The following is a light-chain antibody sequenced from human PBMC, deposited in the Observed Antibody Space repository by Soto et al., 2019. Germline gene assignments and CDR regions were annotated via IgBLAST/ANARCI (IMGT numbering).Light chain of an antibody. CDR2: DVN. J-gene: IGLJ2*01. V-gene: IGLV2-14*01. CDR3: SSYTSSSTRVV. Sequence: QSALTQPASVSGSPGQSITISCTRTSSDVGGYNYVSWYQQHPGKAPKLMIYDVNNRPSGVSNRFSGSKSGNTASLTISGLQAEDESDYYCSSYTSSSTRVVFGGGTKLTVL. CDR1: SSDVGGYNY.